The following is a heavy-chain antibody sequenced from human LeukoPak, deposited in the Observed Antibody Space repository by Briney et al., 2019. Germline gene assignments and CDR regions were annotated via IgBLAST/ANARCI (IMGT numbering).Heavy chain of an antibody. CDR3: AKSAPYCTNGVCYRPLDY. CDR2: ISGSGGST. D-gene: IGHD2-8*01. CDR1: GFTFSSYA. V-gene: IGHV3-23*01. Sequence: GGSLRLSCAASGFTFSSYAMSWVRQAPGKGLEWVSAISGSGGSTYYADSVKGRFTISRDNSKNTLYLQMNSLRAEDTAVYYCAKSAPYCTNGVCYRPLDYWGQGTLVSVSS. J-gene: IGHJ4*02.